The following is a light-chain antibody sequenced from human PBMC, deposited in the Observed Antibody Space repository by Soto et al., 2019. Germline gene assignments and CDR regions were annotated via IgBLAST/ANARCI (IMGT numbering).Light chain of an antibody. CDR1: NTDIGVYDY. V-gene: IGLV2-14*01. J-gene: IGLJ3*02. Sequence: QSALTQPASVSGSPGQSITISCTGTNTDIGVYDYVSWYQQHPGKAPKVIIYEVTNRPSGVSNRFSGSKSGDTASLTISGLQSEDEADYYCSSYTTSATLVFGGWTKLTVL. CDR2: EVT. CDR3: SSYTTSATLV.